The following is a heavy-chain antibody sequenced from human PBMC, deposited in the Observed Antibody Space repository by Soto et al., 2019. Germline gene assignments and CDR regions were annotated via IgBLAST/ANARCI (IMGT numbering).Heavy chain of an antibody. J-gene: IGHJ4*02. Sequence: DSLQVSCKASGYTFTSYGISWVRQAPGQGLEWMGWISAYNGNTNYAQKLQGRVTMTTDTSTSTAYMELSSLRSEDTAVYYGVREATMSSVFDYWGQGDLVTVSS. D-gene: IGHD3-10*02. CDR1: GYTFTSYG. CDR3: VREATMSSVFDY. V-gene: IGHV1-18*01. CDR2: ISAYNGNT.